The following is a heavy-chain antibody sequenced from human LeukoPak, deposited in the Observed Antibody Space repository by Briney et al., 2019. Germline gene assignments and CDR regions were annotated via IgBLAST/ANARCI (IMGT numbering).Heavy chain of an antibody. CDR2: IIDTGGST. Sequence: PGGSLRLSCAASGFTFNSYVMNWVRQAPGKGLEWVSTIIDTGGSTYYADSVRGRFTIARDNSKNTLYLQMNSLRAEDTAVYYCAKPIEGITMIVVVPRAFDIWGQGTMVTVSS. V-gene: IGHV3-23*01. CDR1: GFTFNSYV. CDR3: AKPIEGITMIVVVPRAFDI. D-gene: IGHD3-22*01. J-gene: IGHJ3*02.